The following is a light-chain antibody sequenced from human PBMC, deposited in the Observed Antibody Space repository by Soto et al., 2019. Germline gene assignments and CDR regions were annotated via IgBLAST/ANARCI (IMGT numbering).Light chain of an antibody. J-gene: IGLJ3*02. Sequence: QSVVTQPPSVSGAPGQRVTISCTGSSSNIGAGYDVHWYQQLPGTAPKLLIYGNSNRPSGVPDRFPGSKSGTSASLAITGLQAEDEADYYCQSYDSSLSGSVFGGGTKLTVL. V-gene: IGLV1-40*01. CDR1: SSNIGAGYD. CDR2: GNS. CDR3: QSYDSSLSGSV.